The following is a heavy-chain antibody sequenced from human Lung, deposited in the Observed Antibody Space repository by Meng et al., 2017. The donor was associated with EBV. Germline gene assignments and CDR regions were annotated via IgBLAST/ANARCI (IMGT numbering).Heavy chain of an antibody. CDR2: IYHSGST. CDR3: ARVGQWLPIDY. Sequence: QVHRQESGPGRVKPSGTLSRTCSVSGGSISSSNWWSWVRQPPGKGLEWIGEIYHSGSTNYNPSLKSRVTISVDKSKNQFSLNLSSVTAADTAVYYCARVGQWLPIDYWGQGTLVTVSS. D-gene: IGHD6-19*01. CDR1: GGSISSSNW. V-gene: IGHV4-4*02. J-gene: IGHJ4*02.